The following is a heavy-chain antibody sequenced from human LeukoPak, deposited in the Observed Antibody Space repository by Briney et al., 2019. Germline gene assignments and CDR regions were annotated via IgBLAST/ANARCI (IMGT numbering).Heavy chain of an antibody. CDR1: GFTFSSYA. CDR2: ISGSGGST. Sequence: GGSLRLSCAASGFTFSSYAMSWVRQAPGKGLEWVSAISGSGGSTYYADSVKGRFTNSRDNSKNTLYLQMNSLRAEDTAVYYCAKAPHSSYDSSGYYLDYWGQGTLVTVSS. V-gene: IGHV3-23*01. CDR3: AKAPHSSYDSSGYYLDY. D-gene: IGHD3-22*01. J-gene: IGHJ4*02.